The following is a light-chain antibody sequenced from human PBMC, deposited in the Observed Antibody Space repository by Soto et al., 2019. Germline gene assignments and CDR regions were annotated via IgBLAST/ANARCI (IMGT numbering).Light chain of an antibody. CDR2: LGS. J-gene: IGKJ5*01. Sequence: DIVMTQSPLSLPVTPGEPASISCRSSHSLLGTSGHNYLDWYLQKPGQSPQLLIYLGSNRASGVPDRFSGSGSGTDFTLKISRVEAEDVGVYHCMQGTHWPITFGQGTRLEIK. CDR3: MQGTHWPIT. CDR1: HSLLGTSGHNY. V-gene: IGKV2-28*01.